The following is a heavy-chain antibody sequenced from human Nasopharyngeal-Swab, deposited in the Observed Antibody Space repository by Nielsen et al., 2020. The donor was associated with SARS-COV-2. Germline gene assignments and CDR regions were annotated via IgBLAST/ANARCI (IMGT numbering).Heavy chain of an antibody. J-gene: IGHJ4*02. Sequence: ASVKVSCKASGYTFTSYDINWVRQATGQGLEWMGWMNPNSGNTGYAQKFQGRVTIIRNTSISTAYMELSSLRSEDTAVYYCAVVGSVKGGSYYWGQGTLVTVSS. CDR1: GYTFTSYD. V-gene: IGHV1-8*01. D-gene: IGHD1-26*01. CDR3: AVVGSVKGGSYY. CDR2: MNPNSGNT.